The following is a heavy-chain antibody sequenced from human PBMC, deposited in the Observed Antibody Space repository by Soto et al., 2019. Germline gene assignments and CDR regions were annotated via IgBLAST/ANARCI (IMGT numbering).Heavy chain of an antibody. J-gene: IGHJ6*02. CDR2: IWYDGSNK. CDR1: GFTFSSYG. CDR3: ARETPLYGMDV. Sequence: QVQLVESGGGVVQPGRSLRLSCAASGFTFSSYGMHWVRQAPGKGLEWVAVIWYDGSNKYYADSVKGRFTISRDNSKNTLDLQMNSLRAEDTAVYYCARETPLYGMDVWGQGTTVTVSS. V-gene: IGHV3-33*01.